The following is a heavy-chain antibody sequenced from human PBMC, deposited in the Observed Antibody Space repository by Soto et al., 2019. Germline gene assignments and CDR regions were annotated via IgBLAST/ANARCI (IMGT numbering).Heavy chain of an antibody. J-gene: IGHJ4*02. Sequence: GRLGRACSSSGFSLSGYWMSGVRQAPGRGLEWVAIIKQCGSERYYVDSVKGRFTISSDNAKNSLYLQMSSLRVEDTALYYCARSSGWLHDYWGQGTPVTVSS. CDR3: ARSSGWLHDY. CDR2: IKQCGSER. CDR1: GFSLSGYW. D-gene: IGHD6-25*01. V-gene: IGHV3-7*01.